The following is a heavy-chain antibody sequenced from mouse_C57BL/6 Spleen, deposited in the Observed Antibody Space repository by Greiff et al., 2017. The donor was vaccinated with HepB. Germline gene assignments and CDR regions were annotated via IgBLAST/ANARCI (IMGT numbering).Heavy chain of an antibody. D-gene: IGHD2-4*01. Sequence: EVKLVESGGGLVKPGGSLKLSCAASGFTFSSYTMSWVRQTPEKRLEWVATISGGGGNTYYPDSVKGRFTISRDNAKNTLYLQMSSLRSEDTALYYCARHPLYDYDRYWYFDVWGTGTTVTGSS. V-gene: IGHV5-9*01. CDR2: ISGGGGNT. J-gene: IGHJ1*03. CDR3: ARHPLYDYDRYWYFDV. CDR1: GFTFSSYT.